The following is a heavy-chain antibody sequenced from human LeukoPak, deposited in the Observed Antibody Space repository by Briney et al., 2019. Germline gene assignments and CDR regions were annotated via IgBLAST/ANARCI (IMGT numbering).Heavy chain of an antibody. J-gene: IGHJ4*02. CDR3: ARSARLMKGVVEVTALDD. D-gene: IGHD3-3*01. V-gene: IGHV3-48*03. Sequence: GGSLGLSCEDSGFTFRSYEMNWVRQAPGKGLEWIAYLSSSGSAFSYADSVKGRFTIARDNAKNSVYLEMNSLRADDTAVYYCARSARLMKGVVEVTALDDWGQGTLVTVSS. CDR1: GFTFRSYE. CDR2: LSSSGSAF.